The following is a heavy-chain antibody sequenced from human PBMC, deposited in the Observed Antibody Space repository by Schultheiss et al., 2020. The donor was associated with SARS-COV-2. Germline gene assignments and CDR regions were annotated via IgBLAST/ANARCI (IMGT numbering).Heavy chain of an antibody. D-gene: IGHD2-2*01. V-gene: IGHV4-38-2*01. Sequence: SETLSLTCAVSGYSISSGYYWGWIRQPPGKGLEWIGSIYHSGSTYYNPSLKSRVTISVDTSKNQFSLKLSSVTAADTAVYYCARHGSAAIRQGWFVPWGQGTLVTVSS. J-gene: IGHJ5*02. CDR2: IYHSGST. CDR3: ARHGSAAIRQGWFVP. CDR1: GYSISSGYY.